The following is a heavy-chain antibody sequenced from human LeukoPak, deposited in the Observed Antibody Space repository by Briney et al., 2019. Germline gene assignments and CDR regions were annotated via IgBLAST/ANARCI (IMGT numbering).Heavy chain of an antibody. V-gene: IGHV1-8*01. J-gene: IGHJ5*02. Sequence: ASVKVSCKASGYTFTSYDINWVRQATGQGLEWMGWMNPNSGNTGYAQKFQGRVTMTRNTSISTAYMELSSLRSEDTAVYYCARVEVLSSTSCHGYWFDPWGQGTLVTVSS. D-gene: IGHD2-2*01. CDR1: GYTFTSYD. CDR2: MNPNSGNT. CDR3: ARVEVLSSTSCHGYWFDP.